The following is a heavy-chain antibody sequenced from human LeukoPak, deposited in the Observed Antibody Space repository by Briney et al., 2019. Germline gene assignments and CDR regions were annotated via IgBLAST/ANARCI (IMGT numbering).Heavy chain of an antibody. CDR3: EKVGSFDSSGYYHIA. CDR1: GFTFSIYG. Sequence: GGSLRLSCAASGFTFSIYGMHWVRQAPGKGLEWVAVISYDGSNKYYADSVKGRFTISRDNSKNTLYLQMNSLRAEDTAVYYCEKVGSFDSSGYYHIAWGQGTLVTVSS. CDR2: ISYDGSNK. V-gene: IGHV3-30*18. J-gene: IGHJ5*02. D-gene: IGHD3-22*01.